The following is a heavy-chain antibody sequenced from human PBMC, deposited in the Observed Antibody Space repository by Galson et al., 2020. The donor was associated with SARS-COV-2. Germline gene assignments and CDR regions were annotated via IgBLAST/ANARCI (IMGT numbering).Heavy chain of an antibody. Sequence: KIGESLKISCKGSGYSFTSYWIGWVRQMPGKGLEWMGRIDPSDSYTNYSPSFQGHVTISADKSISTAYLQWSSLKASATAMYYCARNPVYCSGGSCYIWFDPWGQGTLVTVSS. J-gene: IGHJ5*02. D-gene: IGHD2-15*01. CDR3: ARNPVYCSGGSCYIWFDP. CDR2: IDPSDSYT. V-gene: IGHV5-10-1*01. CDR1: GYSFTSYW.